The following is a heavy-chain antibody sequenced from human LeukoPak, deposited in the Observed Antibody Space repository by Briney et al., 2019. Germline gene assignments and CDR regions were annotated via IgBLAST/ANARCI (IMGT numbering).Heavy chain of an antibody. CDR3: ARGFGESPTYFDY. CDR1: GGSISSYY. D-gene: IGHD3-10*01. CDR2: IYYSGST. V-gene: IGHV4-59*01. Sequence: PSETLSLTCTVSGGSISSYYWSWIRQPPGKGLEWIGYIYYSGSTNYNPSLKSRVTISVDTSKNQFSLKLSSVTAADTAVYYCARGFGESPTYFDYWGQGTLVTVSS. J-gene: IGHJ4*02.